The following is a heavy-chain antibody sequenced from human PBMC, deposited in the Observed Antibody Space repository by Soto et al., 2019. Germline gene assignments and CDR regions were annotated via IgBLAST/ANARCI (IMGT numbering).Heavy chain of an antibody. V-gene: IGHV4-31*03. CDR1: GGSISSGGYY. CDR2: IYYSGST. J-gene: IGHJ4*02. Sequence: QVQLQESGPGLVKPSQTLSLTCTVSGGSISSGGYYWSWIRQHPGKGLEWIGYIYYSGSTYYNPSLKSRVTIPVDTSKNQFSLKLSSVTAADTAVYYCARGTRGYSYGARDFDYWGQGTLVTVSS. CDR3: ARGTRGYSYGARDFDY. D-gene: IGHD5-18*01.